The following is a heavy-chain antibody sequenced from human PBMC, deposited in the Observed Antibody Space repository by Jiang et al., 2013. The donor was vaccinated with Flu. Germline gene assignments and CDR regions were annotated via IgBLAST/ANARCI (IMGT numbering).Heavy chain of an antibody. Sequence: GPGLVKPSETLSLTCTVSGGSISTYYWTWIRQPPGGGLEWIGYIYYTGNNRYHPSLGSRATISVDTSKNQFSLKLNSVTXADTAVYYCAGRIAARPVYAFDIWGQGTMVTVSS. V-gene: IGHV4-59*01. CDR1: GGSISTYY. CDR3: AGRIAARPVYAFDI. J-gene: IGHJ3*02. D-gene: IGHD6-6*01. CDR2: IYYTGNN.